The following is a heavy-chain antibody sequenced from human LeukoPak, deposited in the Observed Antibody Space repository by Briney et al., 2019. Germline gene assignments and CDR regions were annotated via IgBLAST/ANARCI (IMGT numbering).Heavy chain of an antibody. V-gene: IGHV3-7*01. J-gene: IGHJ4*02. CDR3: ARSPEKPGIAAAEFDY. CDR1: GFSFSSYW. Sequence: PGGSLSLSCAASGFSFSSYWMSWVRQPPGKGLEWVANIKQDGSEKYNVDSMKGRSTITRDNAKNSLYLQMNSLRAEDTAVYYCARSPEKPGIAAAEFDYWGQGTLVTVSS. CDR2: IKQDGSEK. D-gene: IGHD6-13*01.